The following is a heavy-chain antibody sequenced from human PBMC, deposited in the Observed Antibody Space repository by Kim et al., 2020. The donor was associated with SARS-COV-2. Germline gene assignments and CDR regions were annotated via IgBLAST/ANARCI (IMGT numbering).Heavy chain of an antibody. V-gene: IGHV3-33*01. Sequence: GGSLRLSCAASGFTFSSYGMHWVRQAPGKGLEWVAIIWYDGSNKYYADSVKGRFTISRDDSKNTLYLQMNSLRAEDTAVYYCARAGIAARPAVGWYFDLWGRGTLVTVSS. CDR1: GFTFSSYG. J-gene: IGHJ2*01. CDR3: ARAGIAARPAVGWYFDL. D-gene: IGHD6-6*01. CDR2: IWYDGSNK.